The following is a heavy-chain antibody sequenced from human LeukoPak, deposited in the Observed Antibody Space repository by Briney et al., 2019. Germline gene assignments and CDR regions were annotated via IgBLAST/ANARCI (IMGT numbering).Heavy chain of an antibody. CDR2: IGTAGDT. Sequence: QAGGSLRLSCAASGFTFSSYDMRWVRQATGKGLEWVSAIGTAGDTYYPGSVKGRFTISRENAKNSLYLQMISLRAGDTAVYYCARAFTEIGYGDPTAGWYFDLWGRGTLVTVSS. J-gene: IGHJ2*01. CDR3: ARAFTEIGYGDPTAGWYFDL. CDR1: GFTFSSYD. V-gene: IGHV3-13*01. D-gene: IGHD4-17*01.